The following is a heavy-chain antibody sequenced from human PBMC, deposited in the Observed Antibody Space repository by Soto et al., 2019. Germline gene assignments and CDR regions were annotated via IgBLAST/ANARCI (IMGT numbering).Heavy chain of an antibody. V-gene: IGHV3-48*01. D-gene: IGHD3-10*01. CDR2: ISYSSSTK. J-gene: IGHJ6*02. CDR3: AGGFGELLERDYYYYYGMDV. CDR1: GFTFSSYS. Sequence: PGGSLRLSCAASGFTFSSYSMNWVRQAPGKGLEWVSVISYSSSTKYYADSVKGRFTISRDNSKNTLYLQMNSLRAEDTAVYYCAGGFGELLERDYYYYYGMDVWGQGTTVTVSS.